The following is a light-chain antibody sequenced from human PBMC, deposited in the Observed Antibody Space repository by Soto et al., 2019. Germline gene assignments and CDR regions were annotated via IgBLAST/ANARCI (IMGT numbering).Light chain of an antibody. CDR2: DAS. Sequence: DIQMTQSPSTLSASVGVRVNITCRASQNINIWLAWYQQKPGKAPKLLIFDASSLESGVPSRFSGSGSGTEFTLTISSLQPDDFATYYCQHYNSYSEAFGQGTKVDIK. CDR1: QNINIW. V-gene: IGKV1-5*01. J-gene: IGKJ1*01. CDR3: QHYNSYSEA.